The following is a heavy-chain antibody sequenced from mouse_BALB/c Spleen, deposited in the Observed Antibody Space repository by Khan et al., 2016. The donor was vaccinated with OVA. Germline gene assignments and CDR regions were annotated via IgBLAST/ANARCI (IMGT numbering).Heavy chain of an antibody. CDR2: ISSGSRTI. V-gene: IGHV5-17*02. J-gene: IGHJ4*01. Sequence: EVELVESGGGLVQPGGSRKLSCAASGFTFSSFGMHWVRQAPEKGLEWVAFISSGSRTIYSTDTVKGRFTISRVNPKNTLFRKMTSLRSEDTAMYYCARDYGCVLDYWGQGTSVTVSA. CDR1: GFTFSSFG. D-gene: IGHD1-1*01. CDR3: ARDYGCVLDY.